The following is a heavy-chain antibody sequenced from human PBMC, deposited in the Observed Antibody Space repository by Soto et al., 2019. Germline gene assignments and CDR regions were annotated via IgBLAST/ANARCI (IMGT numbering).Heavy chain of an antibody. CDR1: GFTFSNAW. CDR2: IKSKTDGGTT. J-gene: IGHJ4*02. D-gene: IGHD3-10*01. Sequence: KPGGSLRLSCAASGFTFSNAWMSWVRQAPGKGLEWVGRIKSKTDGGTTDYAAPVKGRFTISRDDSKNTLYLQMNSLKTEDTAVYYCTTVPYYYGSGSYTFFDYWGQGTLVTVSS. V-gene: IGHV3-15*01. CDR3: TTVPYYYGSGSYTFFDY.